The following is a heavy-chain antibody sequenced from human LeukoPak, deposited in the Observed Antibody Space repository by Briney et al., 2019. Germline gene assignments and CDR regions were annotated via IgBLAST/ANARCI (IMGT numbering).Heavy chain of an antibody. CDR1: GFTFSNYA. J-gene: IGHJ4*02. CDR2: SGGST. D-gene: IGHD5-12*01. CDR3: AKLGYSGYDPKDY. V-gene: IGHV3-23*01. Sequence: GVSLRLSCEASGFTFSNYAIIWVRQAPGKGLEWVSGSGGSTYYADYVKGRFTISRDNSKNTLYLKMNSLRAEDTAVYYCAKLGYSGYDPKDYWGQGTLVTVSS.